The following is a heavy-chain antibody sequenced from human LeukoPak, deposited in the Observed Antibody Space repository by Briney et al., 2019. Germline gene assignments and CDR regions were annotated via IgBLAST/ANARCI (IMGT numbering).Heavy chain of an antibody. D-gene: IGHD3-9*01. CDR2: ISGSGGST. J-gene: IGHJ6*03. CDR3: AKVFFDWLDYYYYMDV. CDR1: GFTFSSYA. Sequence: GGSLRLSCAASGFTFSSYAMSWVRQAPGKGLEWVSAISGSGGSTYYADSVKGRFTISRDNSKNTLYLQMNSLRAEDTAVYYCAKVFFDWLDYYYYMDVWGKGTTVTVSS. V-gene: IGHV3-23*01.